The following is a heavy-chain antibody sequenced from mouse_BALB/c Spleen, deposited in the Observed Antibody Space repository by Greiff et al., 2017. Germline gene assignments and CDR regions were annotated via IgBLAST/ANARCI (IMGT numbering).Heavy chain of an antibody. V-gene: IGHV1-69*02. CDR1: GYTFTSYW. D-gene: IGHD4-1*01. J-gene: IGHJ3*01. CDR3: TRGDNWAWFAD. Sequence: QVQLQQPGAELVRPGASVKLSCKASGYTFTSYWINWVKQRPGQGLEWIGNIYPSDSYTNYNQKFKDKATLTVDKSSSTAYMQLSSPTSEDSAVYYCTRGDNWAWFADWGQGTLVTVSA. CDR2: IYPSDSYT.